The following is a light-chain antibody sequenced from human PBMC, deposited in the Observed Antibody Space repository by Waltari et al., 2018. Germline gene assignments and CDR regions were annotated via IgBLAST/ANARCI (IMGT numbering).Light chain of an antibody. V-gene: IGLV2-23*01. CDR3: CSYAGSSTWV. CDR1: SSDVGSYNL. J-gene: IGLJ3*02. Sequence: QSALTQPASVSGSPGQSITLSCTGTSSDVGSYNLVSGYQHHPGKAPNLVSYECSKRPAWVSYRVSSSMSGNTASLTISGLLGEDEADYYCCSYAGSSTWVFGGGTKLTVL. CDR2: ECS.